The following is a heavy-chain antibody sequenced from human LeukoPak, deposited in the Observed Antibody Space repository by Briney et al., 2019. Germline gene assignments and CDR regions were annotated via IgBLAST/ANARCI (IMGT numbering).Heavy chain of an antibody. CDR1: GFTFSSYS. D-gene: IGHD2-15*01. CDR3: AKDFIHCSGGSCYSAPSDAFDI. Sequence: GGSLRLSCAASGFTFSSYSMNWVRQAPGKGLEWVSFISSSRSYIYYADSVKGRFTISRDNAKNSLYLQMNSLRAEDTAVYYCAKDFIHCSGGSCYSAPSDAFDIWGQGTMVTVSS. V-gene: IGHV3-21*04. CDR2: ISSSRSYI. J-gene: IGHJ3*02.